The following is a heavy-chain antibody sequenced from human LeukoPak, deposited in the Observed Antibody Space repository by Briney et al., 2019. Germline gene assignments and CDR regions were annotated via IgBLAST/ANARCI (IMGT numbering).Heavy chain of an antibody. V-gene: IGHV1-24*01. CDR1: GYTLTELS. CDR2: FDPEDGET. Sequence: ASVKVSCKVSGYTLTELSMHWVRQAPGKGLEWMGGFDPEDGETIYAQKFQGRVTMTEDTSTDTAYMELSSLRSEDTAVYYCATQWLDGNWFDPWGQGTLVTVSS. CDR3: ATQWLDGNWFDP. D-gene: IGHD6-19*01. J-gene: IGHJ5*02.